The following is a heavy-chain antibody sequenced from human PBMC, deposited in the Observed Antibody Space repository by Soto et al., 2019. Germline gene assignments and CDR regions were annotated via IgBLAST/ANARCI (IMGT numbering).Heavy chain of an antibody. J-gene: IGHJ5*02. CDR3: ARLVPAAAYGFVP. CDR2: IYYSGST. Sequence: KPSETLSITCTVSGGSVSSGSYYWSWIRQPPGKGLEWIGYIYYSGSTNYNPSLKSRVTISVDTSKNQFSLKLSSVTAADTAVYYCARLVPAAAYGFVPCCQGTLLSGSS. V-gene: IGHV4-61*01. CDR1: GGSVSSGSYY. D-gene: IGHD2-2*01.